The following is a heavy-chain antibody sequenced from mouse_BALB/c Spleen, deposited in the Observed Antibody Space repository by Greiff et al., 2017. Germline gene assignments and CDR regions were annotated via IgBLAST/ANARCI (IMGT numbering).Heavy chain of an antibody. V-gene: IGHV1-15*01. CDR3: ARGLWLRPYYFDY. J-gene: IGHJ2*01. Sequence: QVQLQQSGAELVRPGASVTLSCKASGYTFTDYEMHWVKQTPVHGLEWIGAIDPETGGTAYNQKFKDKATLTVDKSSSTAYMQLSSPTSEDSAVYYCARGLWLRPYYFDYWGQGTTLTVSS. D-gene: IGHD2-2*01. CDR1: GYTFTDYE. CDR2: IDPETGGT.